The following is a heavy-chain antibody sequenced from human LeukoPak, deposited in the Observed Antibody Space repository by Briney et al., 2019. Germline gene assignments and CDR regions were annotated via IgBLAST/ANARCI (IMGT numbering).Heavy chain of an antibody. J-gene: IGHJ6*03. Sequence: PGGSLRLSCAASGFTFSSYAMHWVRQAPGKGLEYVSAISSNGGSTYYANSVKGRFTISRDNSKNSLYLQMNSLRAEDTAVYYCARDEGYTYGNFHYYYMDVWGKGTTVTVSS. CDR2: ISSNGGST. D-gene: IGHD5-18*01. V-gene: IGHV3-64*01. CDR1: GFTFSSYA. CDR3: ARDEGYTYGNFHYYYMDV.